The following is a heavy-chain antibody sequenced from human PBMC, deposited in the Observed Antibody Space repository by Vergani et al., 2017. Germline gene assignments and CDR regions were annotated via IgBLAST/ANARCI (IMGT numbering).Heavy chain of an antibody. CDR3: TRDRLAHSYAYFDY. J-gene: IGHJ4*02. CDR1: GFTLGDYA. CDR2: IWSKPYGGTT. Sequence: EVHLVESGGGLVQPGRSLRLSCSGSGFTLGDYAMTWVRQAPGKGLEWVAFIWSKPYGGTTEYAASVKGRFTISRDDSKSIAYLKMSSLKAEDTAVYYCTRDRLAHSYAYFDYWGQGTLVTVSP. V-gene: IGHV3-49*04. D-gene: IGHD3-16*01.